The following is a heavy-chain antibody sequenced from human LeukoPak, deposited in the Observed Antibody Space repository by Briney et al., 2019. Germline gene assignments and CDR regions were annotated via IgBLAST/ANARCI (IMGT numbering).Heavy chain of an antibody. D-gene: IGHD3-10*01. Sequence: PGRSLRLSCAASGFTFSSYAMHWVRQAPGKGLEWMAVIWYDGSKKYYADSVKGRFTISRDNSKNTVYLQMNSLRAEDTAVYYCARADVLPGWYYYGMDVWGQGTTVTVSS. V-gene: IGHV3-33*01. CDR3: ARADVLPGWYYYGMDV. CDR2: IWYDGSKK. CDR1: GFTFSSYA. J-gene: IGHJ6*02.